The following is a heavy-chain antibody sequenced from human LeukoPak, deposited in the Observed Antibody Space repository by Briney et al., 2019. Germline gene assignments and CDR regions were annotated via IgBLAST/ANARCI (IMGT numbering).Heavy chain of an antibody. D-gene: IGHD6-6*01. Sequence: ASVKVSCKASGYIFTGYYIHWVRQAPGQGLEWMGWIYPTSGGTHYAQRFQGRVTMTRDTSISTAYMELASLRSDDTAVYYCARDFFGFRSSYGGDFDYWGQGTLVTVSS. CDR2: IYPTSGGT. CDR3: ARDFFGFRSSYGGDFDY. CDR1: GYIFTGYY. V-gene: IGHV1-2*02. J-gene: IGHJ4*02.